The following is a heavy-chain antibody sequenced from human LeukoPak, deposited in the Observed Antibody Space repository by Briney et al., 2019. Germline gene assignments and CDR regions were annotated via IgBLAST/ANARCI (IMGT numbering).Heavy chain of an antibody. D-gene: IGHD5-24*01. J-gene: IGHJ4*02. CDR2: IYSGGST. Sequence: GGSLTLSCAASGFTVSSNYMSWVRQAPGKGLEWVSVIYSGGSTYYADSVKSRFTISRDNSKNTLYLEMNSLRAEDTVVYYCAREMGTTFDHWGQGTLVTVSS. CDR1: GFTVSSNY. CDR3: AREMGTTFDH. V-gene: IGHV3-66*01.